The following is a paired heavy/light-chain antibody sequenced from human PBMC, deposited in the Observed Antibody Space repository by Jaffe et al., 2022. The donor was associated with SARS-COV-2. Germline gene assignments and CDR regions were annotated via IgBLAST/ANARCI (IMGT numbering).Light chain of an antibody. CDR3: QQANSFPFT. CDR1: HAIKSW. J-gene: IGKJ4*01. Sequence: DIQMTQSPSSVSASVGDRVTITCRASHAIKSWLAWYQQKPGKAPELLIYGASNLQSGVPSRFSGSGSGTDFTLTISSLQPEDFATYYCQQANSFPFTFGGGTTVEIK. CDR2: GAS. V-gene: IGKV1D-12*01.
Heavy chain of an antibody. CDR3: TRDLASRHSYDGMDV. Sequence: EVQLVESGGGLVQPGRSLRLSCTSSGFTFGDYAMSWVRQAPGKGLEWLGFIRRKAYGGTTEYAASVKGRFTISRDDSKSIAYLHMNSLKAEDTAVYYCTRDLASRHSYDGMDVWGQGTTVTVSS. V-gene: IGHV3-49*04. CDR2: IRRKAYGGTT. J-gene: IGHJ6*02. CDR1: GFTFGDYA.